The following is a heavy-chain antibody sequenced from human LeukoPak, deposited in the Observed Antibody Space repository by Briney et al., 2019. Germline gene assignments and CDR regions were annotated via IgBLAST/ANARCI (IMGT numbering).Heavy chain of an antibody. J-gene: IGHJ4*02. CDR3: ARLDSIVGVSYFDY. Sequence: ASVKVSCKTSGYTSTGYYMHWVRQAPGQGLEWMGWISPDSGDTNYAQKFQGRVTMTRDTSISTAYMELRRLRSDDTAIYYCARLDSIVGVSYFDYWGQGSLVTVSS. D-gene: IGHD1-26*01. V-gene: IGHV1-2*02. CDR1: GYTSTGYY. CDR2: ISPDSGDT.